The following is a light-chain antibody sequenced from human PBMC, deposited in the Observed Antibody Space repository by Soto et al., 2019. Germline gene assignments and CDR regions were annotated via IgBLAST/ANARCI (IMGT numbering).Light chain of an antibody. CDR2: GAS. CDR1: QSVSSXY. V-gene: IGKV3-20*01. Sequence: EIVLTQSPGTLSLSPGERATLSCRASQSVSSXYLAWYQQKPGQAPRLLIYGASTRATGIPDRFSGSGSGXXXXXXXXXXXXXDFAVYFCQQYGSSPLTFGGGTKVEIK. CDR3: QQYGSSPLT. J-gene: IGKJ4*01.